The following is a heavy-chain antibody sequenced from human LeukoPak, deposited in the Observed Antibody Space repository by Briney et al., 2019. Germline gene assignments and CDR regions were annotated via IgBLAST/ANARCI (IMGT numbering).Heavy chain of an antibody. CDR2: IIPIFGTA. CDR1: GGTFSSYA. Sequence: ASVKVSCKASGGTFSSYAISWVRQAPGQGLEWMGGIIPIFGTANYAQKFQGRVTITTDESTSTAYMELSSLRSEDTAVYYCARDEFGGLRFLEWPGDAFDIWGQGTMVTVSS. V-gene: IGHV1-69*05. CDR3: ARDEFGGLRFLEWPGDAFDI. J-gene: IGHJ3*02. D-gene: IGHD3-3*01.